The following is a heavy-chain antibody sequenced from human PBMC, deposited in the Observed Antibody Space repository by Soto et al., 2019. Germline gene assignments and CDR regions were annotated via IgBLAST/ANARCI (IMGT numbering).Heavy chain of an antibody. CDR1: GGSISSYY. J-gene: IGHJ3*02. CDR2: IYYSGST. Sequence: PSETLSLTCTFSGGSISSYYWSWIRQPPGKGLEWIGYIYYSGSTNYNPSLKSRVTISVDTSKNQFSLKLSSVTAADTAVYYCARGRPIVVVTADHAFDIWGKGTMVTV. CDR3: ARGRPIVVVTADHAFDI. D-gene: IGHD2-21*02. V-gene: IGHV4-59*01.